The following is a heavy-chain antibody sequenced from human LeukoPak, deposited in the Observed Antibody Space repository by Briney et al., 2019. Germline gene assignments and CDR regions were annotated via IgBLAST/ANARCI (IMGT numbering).Heavy chain of an antibody. J-gene: IGHJ4*02. V-gene: IGHV4-59*01. D-gene: IGHD6-19*01. Sequence: PSETLSLTCTVSGGSISSYYWSWIRQPPGKGLEWIGYIYYSGSTNYNPSLKSRVTISEDTSKNQFSLKLSSVTAADTAVYYCARAEQWLPDYYFDYWGQGTLVTVSS. CDR3: ARAEQWLPDYYFDY. CDR1: GGSISSYY. CDR2: IYYSGST.